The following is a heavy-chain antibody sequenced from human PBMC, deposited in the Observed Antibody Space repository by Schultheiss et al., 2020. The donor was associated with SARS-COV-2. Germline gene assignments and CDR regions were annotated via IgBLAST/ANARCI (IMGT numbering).Heavy chain of an antibody. V-gene: IGHV3-21*01. D-gene: IGHD4-17*01. CDR1: GFTFSSYS. CDR3: AREKWAYGDHQPLDY. CDR2: ISSSSSYI. J-gene: IGHJ4*02. Sequence: GESLKISCAASGFTFSSYSMNWVRQAPGKGLEWVSSISSSSSYIYYADSVKGRFTISRDNAKNSLYLQMNSLRAEDTAVYYCAREKWAYGDHQPLDYWGQGTLVTVSS.